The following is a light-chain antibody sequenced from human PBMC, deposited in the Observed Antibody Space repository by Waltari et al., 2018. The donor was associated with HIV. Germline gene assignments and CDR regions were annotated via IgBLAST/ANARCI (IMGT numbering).Light chain of an antibody. V-gene: IGLV2-18*02. J-gene: IGLJ1*01. Sequence: QSALTQPPSVSGSPGQSVTISCTGTSSDVGYTNRVSWYQQSPGTAPKLIIYEVTNRPSGVPDRFSGSQSGTTASLTISGLQAEDEADYYCASFTTSATYVFGLGTKVTVL. CDR2: EVT. CDR1: SSDVGYTNR. CDR3: ASFTTSATYV.